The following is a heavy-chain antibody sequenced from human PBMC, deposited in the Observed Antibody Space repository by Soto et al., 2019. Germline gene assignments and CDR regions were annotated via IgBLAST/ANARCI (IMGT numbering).Heavy chain of an antibody. V-gene: IGHV3-7*01. CDR3: VRDRSGSYLEGFDY. D-gene: IGHD1-26*01. CDR2: ITHDGSEK. Sequence: EVQLVESGGGLVPLGGSRRLSCAASGFTFSSFWMTWVRQAPGKGLAWVANITHDGSEKYYVESVKGRFTISRDNARNSLFLEMKSLRSEDTAVYSCVRDRSGSYLEGFDYWGQGTLVTVSS. CDR1: GFTFSSFW. J-gene: IGHJ4*02.